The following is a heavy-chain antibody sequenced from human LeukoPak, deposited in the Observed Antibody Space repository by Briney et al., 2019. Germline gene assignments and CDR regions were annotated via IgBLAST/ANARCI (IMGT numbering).Heavy chain of an antibody. V-gene: IGHV3-48*03. CDR1: GFTFSSYE. Sequence: GGSLRLPCAASGFTFSSYEMNWVRQAPGKGLEWVSYISGSGYTIYYADSVKGRFTISRDNAKNSLYVQMNSLRAEDTAVYYCARSLRRYYYDSSGYYGNFDYWGQGTLVTVSS. CDR3: ARSLRRYYYDSSGYYGNFDY. J-gene: IGHJ4*02. CDR2: ISGSGYTI. D-gene: IGHD3-22*01.